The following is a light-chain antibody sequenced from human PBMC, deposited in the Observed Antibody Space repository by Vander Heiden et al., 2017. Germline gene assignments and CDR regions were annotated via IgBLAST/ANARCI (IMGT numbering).Light chain of an antibody. CDR1: SSDVGGYNH. Sequence: QSALTQPPSASGSPGQSVTLSCTGTSSDVGGYNHVSWYQQHPGKAPNLMIYEVIKRPSGVPDRFSGSKSGSTASLTVSGLQAEDEADYHCSSITGGNNLVFGGGTKLTVL. CDR2: EVI. V-gene: IGLV2-8*01. J-gene: IGLJ2*01. CDR3: SSITGGNNLV.